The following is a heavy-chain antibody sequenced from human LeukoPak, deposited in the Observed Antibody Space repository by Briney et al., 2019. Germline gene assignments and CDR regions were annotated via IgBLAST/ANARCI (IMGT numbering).Heavy chain of an antibody. D-gene: IGHD6-13*01. CDR3: AKGREVSYSSSWFH. J-gene: IGHJ4*02. CDR1: GFTFSSYG. Sequence: GGSLRLSCAASGFTFSSYGMHWVRQAPGKGLEWVAFIRYDGSNKYYADSVKGRFTISRDNSKNTMYLQMNSLRAEDTAVYYCAKGREVSYSSSWFHWGQGTLVTVSS. V-gene: IGHV3-30*02. CDR2: IRYDGSNK.